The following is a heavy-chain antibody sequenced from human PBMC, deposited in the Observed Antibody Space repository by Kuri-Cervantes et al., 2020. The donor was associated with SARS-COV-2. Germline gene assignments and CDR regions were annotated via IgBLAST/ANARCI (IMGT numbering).Heavy chain of an antibody. CDR1: GFTVSSNY. V-gene: IGHV3-53*01. CDR3: AKGAAAAVPYYYYMDV. CDR2: IYSGGST. Sequence: GGSLRLSCAASGFTVSSNYMSWVRQAPGKGLEWVSVIYSGGSTYYADSVKGRFTISRDNSKNTLYLQMNSLRAEDTAVYYCAKGAAAAVPYYYYMDVWGKGTTVTVSS. D-gene: IGHD6-13*01. J-gene: IGHJ6*03.